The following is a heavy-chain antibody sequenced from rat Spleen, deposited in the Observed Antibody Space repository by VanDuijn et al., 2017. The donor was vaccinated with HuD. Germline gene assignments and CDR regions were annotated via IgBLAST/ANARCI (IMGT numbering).Heavy chain of an antibody. Sequence: EVQLVESGGGLVQPGRSLKLSCAASGFTLSNYAMHWIRQAPTKGLEWVASISPSGGITDYRDSVKGRFAISRDTAKRTLYLQMDSLGSEDTATYYCATAGSRISRFAYWGQGTLVTVSS. CDR3: ATAGSRISRFAY. J-gene: IGHJ3*01. D-gene: IGHD2-7*01. V-gene: IGHV5-19*01. CDR1: GFTLSNYA. CDR2: ISPSGGIT.